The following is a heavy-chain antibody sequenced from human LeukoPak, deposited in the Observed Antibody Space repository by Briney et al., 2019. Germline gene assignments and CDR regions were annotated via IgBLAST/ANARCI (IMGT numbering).Heavy chain of an antibody. D-gene: IGHD4-17*01. V-gene: IGHV4-34*01. CDR3: ARGVTTRYYYYYMDV. Sequence: SETLSLTCAVYGGSFSGYYWSWIRQPPGKGLEWIGEINHSGSTNYNPSLKSRVTISVDTSKNQFSLKLSSVTAADTAVYYCARGVTTRYYYYYMDVWGKGATVTVSS. CDR1: GGSFSGYY. J-gene: IGHJ6*03. CDR2: INHSGST.